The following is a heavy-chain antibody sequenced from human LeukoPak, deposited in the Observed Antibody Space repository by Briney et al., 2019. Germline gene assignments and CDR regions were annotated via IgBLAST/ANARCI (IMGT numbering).Heavy chain of an antibody. J-gene: IGHJ6*03. CDR3: ARDRSWFGETYYYSMDV. Sequence: PSETLSLTCTVSGGSISTYYGSWIRQPAGKRLEWIGRIYSSGSTNYNPSLKSRVTMSVDTSKNQFSLKLSSVTAADTAVYFCARDRSWFGETYYYSMDVWGKGTTVTVSS. CDR2: IYSSGST. V-gene: IGHV4-4*07. CDR1: GGSISTYY. D-gene: IGHD3-10*01.